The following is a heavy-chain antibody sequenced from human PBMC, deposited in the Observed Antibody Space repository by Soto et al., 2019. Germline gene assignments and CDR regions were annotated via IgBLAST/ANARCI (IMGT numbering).Heavy chain of an antibody. CDR1: GYTFTSYD. Sequence: QVQLVQSGAEVKKPGASVKVSCKASGYTFTSYDINWVRQATGQGLEWMGWMNPNSGNTGYAQKFQGRVTMTRNTSISTAYMELSSLRSDDTAVYYCARGEVEMATSPPGYWGQGTLVTVSS. J-gene: IGHJ4*02. CDR2: MNPNSGNT. D-gene: IGHD5-12*01. CDR3: ARGEVEMATSPPGY. V-gene: IGHV1-8*01.